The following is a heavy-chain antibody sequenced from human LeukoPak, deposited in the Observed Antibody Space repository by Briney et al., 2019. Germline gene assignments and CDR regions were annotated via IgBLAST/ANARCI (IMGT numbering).Heavy chain of an antibody. CDR3: GKDVKFNRLNYFDY. J-gene: IGHJ4*02. Sequence: GGSLRLSCAASGFTFDDYAMHWVRQAPGKGLGWVSGISWNSGSIGYADSVKGRFTTSRDNAKNSLYLQMNSLRAEDTALYYCGKDVKFNRLNYFDYWGQGTLVTVSS. D-gene: IGHD6-25*01. CDR2: ISWNSGSI. CDR1: GFTFDDYA. V-gene: IGHV3-9*01.